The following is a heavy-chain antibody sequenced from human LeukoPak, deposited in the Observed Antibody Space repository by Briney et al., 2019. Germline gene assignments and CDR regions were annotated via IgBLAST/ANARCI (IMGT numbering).Heavy chain of an antibody. CDR1: GGSISSYY. CDR2: IYYSGST. Sequence: PSETLSLTCTVSGGSISSYYWSWIRQPPGKGLEWIGYIYYSGSTNYNPSLKSRVTISVDTSKNQFSLKLSSVTAADTAVYYCARHSGVQFLEWLSLLRETPTPTGTFDYWGQGTLVTVSS. CDR3: ARHSGVQFLEWLSLLRETPTPTGTFDY. D-gene: IGHD3-3*01. J-gene: IGHJ4*02. V-gene: IGHV4-59*08.